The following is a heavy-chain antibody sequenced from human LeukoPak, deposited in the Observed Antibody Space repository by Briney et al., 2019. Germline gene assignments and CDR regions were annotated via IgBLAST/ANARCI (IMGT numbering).Heavy chain of an antibody. CDR2: IGGSGVNT. D-gene: IGHD1-14*01. CDR3: ARGPELHYFDY. V-gene: IGHV3-23*01. Sequence: GGSLRLSCAASGLTFSNYAMSWVRQAPGKGLEWVSLIGGSGVNTFYADSVKGRYTISRDNSKNTLFLQMNSLRAEDTAVYYCARGPELHYFDYWGQGTLVTVSS. CDR1: GLTFSNYA. J-gene: IGHJ4*02.